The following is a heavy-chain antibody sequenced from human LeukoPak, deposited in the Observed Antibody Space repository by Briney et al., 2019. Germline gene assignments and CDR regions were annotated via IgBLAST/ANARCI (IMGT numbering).Heavy chain of an antibody. Sequence: ASVKVSCKASGYTFTSYGISWVRQAPGQGLEWMGWISAYNGNTNYAQKLQGRVTMTTDTSTSTVYMELRSLRSDDTAVYYCARDYKSYYYDSSGYYYHLVDCGYWGQGTLVTVSS. CDR2: ISAYNGNT. V-gene: IGHV1-18*01. CDR3: ARDYKSYYYDSSGYYYHLVDCGY. CDR1: GYTFTSYG. D-gene: IGHD3-22*01. J-gene: IGHJ4*02.